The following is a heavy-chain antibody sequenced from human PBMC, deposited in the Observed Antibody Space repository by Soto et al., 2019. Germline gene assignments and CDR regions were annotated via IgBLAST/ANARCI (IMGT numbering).Heavy chain of an antibody. J-gene: IGHJ4*02. CDR2: ISFRGDT. CDR3: ARHKAAVGFNLFDY. V-gene: IGHV4-39*01. Sequence: QLQLQESGPGLLRSSETLSLTCNVSGGSITSAENYWGWIRQSPGKGLEWIGTISFRGDTFYNPSLQSRATISVDTSKNHFSLWLTSVTAADTALYYCARHKAAVGFNLFDYWGQGTLVTVSS. D-gene: IGHD6-13*01. CDR1: GGSITSAENY.